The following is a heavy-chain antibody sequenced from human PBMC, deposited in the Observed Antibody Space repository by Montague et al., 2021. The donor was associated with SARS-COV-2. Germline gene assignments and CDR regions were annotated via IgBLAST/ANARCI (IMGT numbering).Heavy chain of an antibody. V-gene: IGHV4-39*01. J-gene: IGHJ4*02. CDR2: IYFSGSA. Sequence: SETLSLTCTVPGGAISTSSFHWGWVRQSPGKGLEWIATIYFSGSAYYNPSLKSRVSIFIDTSKNKFSLQLTSVTAADTAVYYCARHAPFSDNYRRYPFNFDFWGQGTLVTVSS. D-gene: IGHD1-1*01. CDR3: ARHAPFSDNYRRYPFNFDF. CDR1: GGAISTSSFH.